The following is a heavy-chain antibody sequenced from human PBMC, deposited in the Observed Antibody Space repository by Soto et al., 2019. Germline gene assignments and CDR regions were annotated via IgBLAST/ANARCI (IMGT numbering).Heavy chain of an antibody. J-gene: IGHJ4*02. Sequence: SVKVSCKASGGTFSSYAISWVRQAPGQGLEWMGGIIPIFGTANYAQKFQGRVTITADESTSTAYMELSSLRSEDTAVYYCARSRTIFGVVRPLYYFDYWGQGTLVTVSS. V-gene: IGHV1-69*13. D-gene: IGHD3-3*01. CDR1: GGTFSSYA. CDR3: ARSRTIFGVVRPLYYFDY. CDR2: IIPIFGTA.